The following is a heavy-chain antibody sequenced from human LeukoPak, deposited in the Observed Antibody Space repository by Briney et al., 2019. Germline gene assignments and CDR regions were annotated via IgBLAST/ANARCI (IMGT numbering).Heavy chain of an antibody. CDR2: ISSSSSYI. J-gene: IGHJ6*03. CDR1: GFTFSSYS. Sequence: PGGSLRLSCAASGFTFSSYSMNWVRQAPGKGLEWVSSISSSSSYIYYADSVKGRFTISRGNAKNSLYLQMNSLRAEDTAVYYCARSSGWYHRGPDYYYYYMDVWGKGTTVTVS. V-gene: IGHV3-21*01. D-gene: IGHD6-19*01. CDR3: ARSSGWYHRGPDYYYYYMDV.